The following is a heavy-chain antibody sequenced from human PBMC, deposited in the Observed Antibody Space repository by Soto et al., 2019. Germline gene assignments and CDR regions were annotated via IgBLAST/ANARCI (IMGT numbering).Heavy chain of an antibody. J-gene: IGHJ5*02. Sequence: SVKSSCNAPAGTVSSYAITLVRQAAGQGLEWMGGIIPIFGTANYAQKFQGRVTITADESTSTAYMELSSLRSEDTAVYYCARRVVVVAAIADWFDPWGQGTLVTVSS. V-gene: IGHV1-69*13. CDR2: IIPIFGTA. CDR3: ARRVVVVAAIADWFDP. CDR1: AGTVSSYA. D-gene: IGHD2-15*01.